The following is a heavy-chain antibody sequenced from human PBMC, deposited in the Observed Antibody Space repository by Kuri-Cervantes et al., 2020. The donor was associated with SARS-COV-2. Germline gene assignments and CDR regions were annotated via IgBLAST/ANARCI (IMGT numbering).Heavy chain of an antibody. CDR2: IWYDGSNK. CDR3: ARDYSSWYKGPFDY. CDR1: GITFSSYG. D-gene: IGHD6-13*01. V-gene: IGHV3-33*01. Sequence: SLKIPCAASGITFSSYGMHWVRQAPGKGLEWVAVIWYDGSNKYYADSVKGRFTISRDNSKNTLYLQMNSLRAEDTAVYYCARDYSSWYKGPFDYWGQGTLVTVSS. J-gene: IGHJ4*02.